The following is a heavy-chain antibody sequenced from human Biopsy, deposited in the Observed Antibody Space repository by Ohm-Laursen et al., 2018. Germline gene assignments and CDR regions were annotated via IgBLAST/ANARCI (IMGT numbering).Heavy chain of an antibody. J-gene: IGHJ6*02. CDR3: ARATNSTGWPYYYFYGMDV. CDR2: INHRGAT. CDR1: GGSYSDYY. Sequence: SETLSLTCAVYGGSYSDYYWSWIRQPPGKGLEWIGEINHRGATNYNPPLKSRVTISVDTSKNQFSLRLNSVTAADTAVYYCARATNSTGWPYYYFYGMDVWGQGTTVTVSS. D-gene: IGHD2/OR15-2a*01. V-gene: IGHV4-34*01.